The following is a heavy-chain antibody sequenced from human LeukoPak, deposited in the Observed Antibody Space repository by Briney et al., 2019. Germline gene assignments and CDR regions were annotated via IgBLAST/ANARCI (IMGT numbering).Heavy chain of an antibody. CDR2: IRSDGNT. D-gene: IGHD3-9*01. J-gene: IGHJ6*03. CDR3: ARSTGFYTTYYMDV. CDR1: GDSMGNYY. Sequence: PSETLSLTCTGSGDSMGNYYWNWLRQPAGKGLDGSGRIRSDGNTYANPSLESAVTMSVDTSNNHISLRLSSATAADTAVYYCARSTGFYTTYYMDVWGKGNTVTVSS. V-gene: IGHV4-4*07.